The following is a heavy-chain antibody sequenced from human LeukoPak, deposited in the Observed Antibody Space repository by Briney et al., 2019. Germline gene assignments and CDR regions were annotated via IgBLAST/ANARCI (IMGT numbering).Heavy chain of an antibody. Sequence: SETLSLTCTVSGGSISSYYWSWIRQPPGKGLEWIGYIYYSGSTNYNPSLKSRVTISVDTSKNQFSLKLSSVTAADTAVYYCARGPPYYYDSSGYDYYYYYGMDVWGQGTTVTVSS. CDR3: ARGPPYYYDSSGYDYYYYYGMDV. J-gene: IGHJ6*02. D-gene: IGHD3-22*01. V-gene: IGHV4-59*12. CDR1: GGSISSYY. CDR2: IYYSGST.